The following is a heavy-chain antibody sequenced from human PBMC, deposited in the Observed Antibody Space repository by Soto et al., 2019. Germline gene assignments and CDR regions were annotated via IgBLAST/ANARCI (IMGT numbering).Heavy chain of an antibody. V-gene: IGHV5-51*01. CDR1: GYKFGSAW. CDR3: ARQLPHICDS. J-gene: IGHJ4*02. D-gene: IGHD3-3*02. Sequence: LGESRKISCKGVGYKFGSAWIGWVRQMPGKGLECMGIIKPGTSDIRYSPSCRGHVTISADEAVSTAYLQWSSLKASDTAMYYCARQLPHICDSWGPGTLVTVSS. CDR2: IKPGTSDI.